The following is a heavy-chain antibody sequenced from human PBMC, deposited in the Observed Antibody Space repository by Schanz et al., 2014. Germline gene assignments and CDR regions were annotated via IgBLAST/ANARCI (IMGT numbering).Heavy chain of an antibody. CDR1: GYTFSSYG. Sequence: QVHLVQSGAEVKKPGASVKVSCKASGYTFSSYGITWVRQAPGQGLEWMGWINGYNGHTLYAQKFQGRVTMTTDTSTSTSYMELTSLRFDDTAVYYCARDFSAYVGNYFDYWGQGTLVIVSS. CDR2: INGYNGHT. D-gene: IGHD5-12*01. CDR3: ARDFSAYVGNYFDY. J-gene: IGHJ4*02. V-gene: IGHV1-18*01.